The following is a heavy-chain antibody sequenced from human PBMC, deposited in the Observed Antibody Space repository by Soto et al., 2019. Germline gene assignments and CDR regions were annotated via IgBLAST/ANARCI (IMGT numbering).Heavy chain of an antibody. CDR3: VRGGNPYHYATSGPGTFDK. CDR1: GDSVSGGDSY. J-gene: IGHJ4*02. Sequence: QVQLQESGPGLVKPSQTLSLTCTVSGDSVSGGDSYWSWIRQPQGKALEWIGYTSFSGYTSYTPSLKSRVAISVDMHKSQFSLRLTSVTAADTAIYYCVRGGNPYHYATSGPGTFDKWCQGTLGSVSS. CDR2: TSFSGYT. D-gene: IGHD3-22*01. V-gene: IGHV4-30-4*01.